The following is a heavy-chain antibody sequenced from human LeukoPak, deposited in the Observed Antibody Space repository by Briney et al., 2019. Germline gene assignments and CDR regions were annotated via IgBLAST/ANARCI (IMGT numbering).Heavy chain of an antibody. Sequence: SETLSLTCTVSGGSISSGDYYWSWIRQPPGKGLEWIGYIYYSGSTYYNPSLKSRVTISVDTSKNQFSLKLSSVTAADTAVYYCAREIAIFGVVIDNYFDYWGQGTLVTVSS. CDR2: IYYSGST. D-gene: IGHD3-3*01. CDR3: AREIAIFGVVIDNYFDY. CDR1: GGSISSGDYY. V-gene: IGHV4-30-4*08. J-gene: IGHJ4*02.